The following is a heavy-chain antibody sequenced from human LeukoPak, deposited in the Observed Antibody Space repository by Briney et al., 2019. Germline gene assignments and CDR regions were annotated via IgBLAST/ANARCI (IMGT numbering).Heavy chain of an antibody. Sequence: PSETLPLTCAVSGGSISSSNWWGRVRQPPGKGLGWIGEIYHSGSTNYNPSLKSRVTISVDKSKNQFSLQLSSATAAATAVYYCRVAGRRGHDYWGQGTLVTVSS. V-gene: IGHV4-4*02. CDR2: IYHSGST. CDR1: GGSISSSNW. J-gene: IGHJ4*02. D-gene: IGHD6-19*01. CDR3: RVAGRRGHDY.